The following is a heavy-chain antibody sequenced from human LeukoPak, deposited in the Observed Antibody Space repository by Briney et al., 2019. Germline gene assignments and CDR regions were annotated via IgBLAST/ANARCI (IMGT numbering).Heavy chain of an antibody. CDR3: ARDQPGTYTLSST. Sequence: PGGSLRLSCAASGFTFSNYAMSWVRQAPGKGLEWVSTISGNGGHTYYADSVKDRFTISRDNSKNTLYLQMNSLRFEDTAVYYCARDQPGTYTLSSTWGQGTLVTVSS. D-gene: IGHD6-19*01. V-gene: IGHV3-23*01. CDR1: GFTFSNYA. CDR2: ISGNGGHT. J-gene: IGHJ5*02.